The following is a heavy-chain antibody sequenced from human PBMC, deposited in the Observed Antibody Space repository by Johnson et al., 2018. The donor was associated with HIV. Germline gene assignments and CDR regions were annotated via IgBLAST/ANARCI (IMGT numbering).Heavy chain of an antibody. CDR1: GLSVSNNY. D-gene: IGHD2-21*01. Sequence: VQLVESGGGLVQPGGSLRLSCAASGLSVSNNYMSWVRQAPGKGLEWVSVLWSGGNTWYAGSVTGRFTISRDNSNNTFYLQMNNLRAEDTALYYCTGGAAHGGGDCWGAFDIWGQGIMVTVSS. CDR2: LWSGGNT. J-gene: IGHJ3*02. V-gene: IGHV3-66*01. CDR3: TGGAAHGGGDCWGAFDI.